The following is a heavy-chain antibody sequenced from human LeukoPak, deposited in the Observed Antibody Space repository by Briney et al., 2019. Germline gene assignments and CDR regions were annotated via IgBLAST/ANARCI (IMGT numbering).Heavy chain of an antibody. V-gene: IGHV1-2*02. D-gene: IGHD2-2*02. CDR1: GYTFTGYY. J-gene: IGHJ6*02. CDR2: INPNSGGT. Sequence: ASVKVSCKASGYTFTGYYMHWVRQAPGQGLEWMGWINPNSGGTNYAQKFQGRVTMTRDTSISTAHMELSWLRSDDTAVYYCARVYTHDYLMDVWGQGTTVTVSS. CDR3: ARVYTHDYLMDV.